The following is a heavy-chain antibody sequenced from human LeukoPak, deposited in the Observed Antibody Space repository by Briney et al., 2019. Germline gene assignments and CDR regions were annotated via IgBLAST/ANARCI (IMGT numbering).Heavy chain of an antibody. CDR3: ARVGVTMVRGVIFYMDV. D-gene: IGHD3-10*01. Sequence: PGGSLRLSCAGSGFIFSTYWMHWVRQAPGKGLVWVSRINSDGSSTSYADSVKGRFTISRDNAKNTLYLQMNSLRAEDTALYYCARVGVTMVRGVIFYMDVWGKGTTVTVSS. CDR1: GFIFSTYW. CDR2: INSDGSST. V-gene: IGHV3-74*01. J-gene: IGHJ6*03.